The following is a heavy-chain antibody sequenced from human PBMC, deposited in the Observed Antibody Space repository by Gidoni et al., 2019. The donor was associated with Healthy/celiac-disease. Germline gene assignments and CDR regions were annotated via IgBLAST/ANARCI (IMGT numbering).Heavy chain of an antibody. CDR3: AKEGGDY. J-gene: IGHJ4*02. CDR2: ISWNSGSI. CDR1: GFTFVDYA. D-gene: IGHD3-16*01. V-gene: IGHV3-9*01. Sequence: EVQLVESGGGLVQPVRSLRLSFAASGFTFVDYAMHWVRQAPGKGLEWVSGISWNSGSIGYADSVKGRFTISRDNAKNSLYLQMNSLRAEDTALYYCAKEGGDYWGQGTLVTVSS.